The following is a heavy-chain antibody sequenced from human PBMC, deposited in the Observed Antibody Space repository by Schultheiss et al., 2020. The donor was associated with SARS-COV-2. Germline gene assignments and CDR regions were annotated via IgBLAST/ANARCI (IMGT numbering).Heavy chain of an antibody. V-gene: IGHV3-23*01. Sequence: GGSLRLSCAASGFTFSSYVMNWVRQAPGKGLEWVSTISGSGGATYYADSVKGRFTISRDNSKNTLYLQMNSLRAEDTAEYYCARGSRIQLWLGDYWGQGTLVTVSS. CDR2: ISGSGGAT. D-gene: IGHD5-18*01. CDR1: GFTFSSYV. J-gene: IGHJ4*02. CDR3: ARGSRIQLWLGDY.